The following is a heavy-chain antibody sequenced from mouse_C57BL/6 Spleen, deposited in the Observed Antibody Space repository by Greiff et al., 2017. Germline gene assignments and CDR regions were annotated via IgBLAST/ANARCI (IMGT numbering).Heavy chain of an antibody. J-gene: IGHJ1*03. V-gene: IGHV14-1*01. Sequence: VQLQQSGAELVRPGASVKLSCTASGFNIKDYYMHWVKQRPEQGLEWIGRIDPEDGDTEYAPKFQGKATMTADTSSNTAYLQLSSLTSEDTAVYYCTTGSTGGYVDVWGTGTTVTVSA. CDR2: IDPEDGDT. CDR1: GFNIKDYY. CDR3: TTGSTGGYVDV. D-gene: IGHD2-1*01.